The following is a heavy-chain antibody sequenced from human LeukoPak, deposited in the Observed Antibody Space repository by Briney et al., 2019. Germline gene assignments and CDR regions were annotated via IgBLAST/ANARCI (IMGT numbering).Heavy chain of an antibody. CDR2: MNPNSGNT. D-gene: IGHD2-2*01. V-gene: IGHV1-8*01. Sequence: ASVKVSCKASGYTFTSYDINWVRQATGQGLEWMGWMNPNSGNTGYAQKFQGRVTMTRNTSISTAYMELSSLRSEDTAVYYCARVGDDRYCSSTSCSFDYWGQGTLVTVSS. J-gene: IGHJ4*02. CDR3: ARVGDDRYCSSTSCSFDY. CDR1: GYTFTSYD.